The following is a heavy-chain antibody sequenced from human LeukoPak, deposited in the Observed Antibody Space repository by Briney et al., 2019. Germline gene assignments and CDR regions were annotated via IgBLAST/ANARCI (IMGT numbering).Heavy chain of an antibody. V-gene: IGHV1-2*06. D-gene: IGHD6-19*01. CDR3: ARGWRPTIAVAGLFDY. Sequence: ASVKVSCKASGYTFTGYYMHWVQQAPGQGLEWMGRINPNSGGTNYAQKFQGRVTMTRDTSISTAYMELSRLRSDDTAVYYCARGWRPTIAVAGLFDYWGQGTLVTVSS. J-gene: IGHJ4*02. CDR1: GYTFTGYY. CDR2: INPNSGGT.